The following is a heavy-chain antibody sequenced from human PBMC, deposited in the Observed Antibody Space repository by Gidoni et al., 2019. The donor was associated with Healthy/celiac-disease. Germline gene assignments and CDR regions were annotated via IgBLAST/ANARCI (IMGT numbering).Heavy chain of an antibody. CDR2: IYHSGST. J-gene: IGHJ4*02. CDR1: GGSISSSNW. V-gene: IGHV4-4*02. D-gene: IGHD7-27*01. CDR3: ARRSLGFHADLQS. Sequence: QVQLQESGPGLVKPSGTLSLTCAVSGGSISSSNWWSWVRQPPGKGLEWSGEIYHSGSTNYNPYLKSRVNISVDKSKNQFALKLSSVTAADTDMYYCARRSLGFHADLQSWGQGTLVTVSS.